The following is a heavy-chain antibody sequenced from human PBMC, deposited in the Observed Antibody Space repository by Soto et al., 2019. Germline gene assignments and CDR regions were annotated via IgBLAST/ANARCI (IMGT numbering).Heavy chain of an antibody. CDR1: GFTFDDYA. Sequence: EMQLVESGGGLVQPGRSLRLSCAASGFTFDDYAMHWVRQAPGKGLEWGSGISWNSGSIGYADTVKGRCTIYRDNAKNSLYLQMNSLRPEDTALYFCAKAHMWGGTEWETSFDSWGQGTLVTVSS. CDR2: ISWNSGSI. D-gene: IGHD1-26*01. CDR3: AKAHMWGGTEWETSFDS. J-gene: IGHJ4*02. V-gene: IGHV3-9*01.